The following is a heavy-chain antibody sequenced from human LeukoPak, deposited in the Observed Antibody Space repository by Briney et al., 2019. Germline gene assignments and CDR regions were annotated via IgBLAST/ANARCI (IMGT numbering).Heavy chain of an antibody. V-gene: IGHV3-21*01. CDR2: ISSSSSYI. D-gene: IGHD4-17*01. Sequence: GGSLRLSCAASGFTFSSYSMNWVRQAPGKGLGWVSSISSSSSYIYYADSVKGRFTISRDNAKNSLYLQMNSLRADDTAVYYCARDPTPYDYGDYHEYFQHWGQGTLVTVSS. J-gene: IGHJ1*01. CDR3: ARDPTPYDYGDYHEYFQH. CDR1: GFTFSSYS.